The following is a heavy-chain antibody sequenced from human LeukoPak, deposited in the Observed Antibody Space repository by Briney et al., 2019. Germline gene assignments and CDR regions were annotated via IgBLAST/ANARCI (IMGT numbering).Heavy chain of an antibody. CDR3: ARVGRDGYNPATLDY. J-gene: IGHJ4*02. V-gene: IGHV4-31*11. Sequence: SETLSLTCAVSGGSISSGGYSWSWIRQPPGKGLEWIGYIYYSGSTYYNPSLKSRVTISVDTSKNQFSLKLSSVTAADTAVYYCARVGRDGYNPATLDYWGQGTLVTVSS. CDR1: GGSISSGGYS. D-gene: IGHD5-24*01. CDR2: IYYSGST.